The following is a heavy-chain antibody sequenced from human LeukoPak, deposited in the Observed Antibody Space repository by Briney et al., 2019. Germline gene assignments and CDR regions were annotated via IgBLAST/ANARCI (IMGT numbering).Heavy chain of an antibody. V-gene: IGHV4-30-4*08. CDR2: IYYSGST. CDR3: ARAADGPIYIDY. J-gene: IGHJ4*02. D-gene: IGHD6-13*01. CDR1: GGSISSGGYY. Sequence: PSQTLSLTCTVSGGSISSGGYYWSWIRQPPGKGLEWIGYIYYSGSTCYNPSLKSRVTISIDTSENQFSLKLSSVTAADTAVYYCARAADGPIYIDYWGQGTLVTVSS.